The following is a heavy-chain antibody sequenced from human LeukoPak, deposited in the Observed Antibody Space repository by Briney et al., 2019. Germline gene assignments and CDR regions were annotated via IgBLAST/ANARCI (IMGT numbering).Heavy chain of an antibody. D-gene: IGHD6-6*01. V-gene: IGHV3-30*01. CDR1: GFTFSSYA. CDR3: ARGPSSSSPFDY. CDR2: ISYDGSNK. J-gene: IGHJ4*02. Sequence: GGSLRLSCAASGFTFSSYAMHWVRQAPGKGLEWVAVISYDGSNKYYADSVKGRFTISRDNSKNTLYLQMNSLRAEDTAVYYRARGPSSSSPFDYWGQGTLVTVSS.